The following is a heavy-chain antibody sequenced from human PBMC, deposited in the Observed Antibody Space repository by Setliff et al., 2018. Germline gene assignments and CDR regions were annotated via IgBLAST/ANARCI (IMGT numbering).Heavy chain of an antibody. J-gene: IGHJ6*03. CDR3: ARGEHIVSGDFYHYIDV. D-gene: IGHD2-15*01. CDR1: GYTFTAYY. Sequence: ASVKVSCKASGYTFTAYYIHWVRQAPGQGLEWMGWINPNAGNINYIQKFQGRVTMTRDTSISTAYMELCRLKSDDTAVYYCARGEHIVSGDFYHYIDVWGKGTTVTVSS. V-gene: IGHV1-2*02. CDR2: INPNAGNI.